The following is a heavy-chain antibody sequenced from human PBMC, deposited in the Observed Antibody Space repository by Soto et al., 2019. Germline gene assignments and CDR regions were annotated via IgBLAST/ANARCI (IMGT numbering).Heavy chain of an antibody. V-gene: IGHV3-53*01. CDR1: ELSVSSYY. D-gene: IGHD3-10*01. Sequence: EVLLVESGGGLIQPGGSLRLSCAVTELSVSSYYMSWVRQAPGKGLEWVAVIYSDGTTYHADSVKGRFTISRDNFMNTLYLQMNSLRAADTAVYHCARFYGAGSWFFEYWGQGTLVTVSS. CDR2: IYSDGTT. CDR3: ARFYGAGSWFFEY. J-gene: IGHJ4*02.